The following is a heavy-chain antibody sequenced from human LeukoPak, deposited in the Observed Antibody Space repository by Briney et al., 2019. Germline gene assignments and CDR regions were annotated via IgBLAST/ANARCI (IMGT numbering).Heavy chain of an antibody. V-gene: IGHV4-34*01. CDR3: ARDSSSIGWRYYFDY. J-gene: IGHJ4*02. Sequence: SETLSLTCAVYGGSFSGYYWSWIRQPPGKGLEWIGEINHSGSTNYNPSLKGRVTISVDTSKNQFSLKLSSVTAADTAVYYCARDSSSIGWRYYFDYWGQGTLVTVSS. CDR1: GGSFSGYY. CDR2: INHSGST. D-gene: IGHD6-6*01.